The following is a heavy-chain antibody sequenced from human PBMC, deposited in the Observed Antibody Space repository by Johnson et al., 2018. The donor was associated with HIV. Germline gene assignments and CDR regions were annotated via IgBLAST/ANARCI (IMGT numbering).Heavy chain of an antibody. CDR2: IYSGGST. CDR1: GFSFDDYG. V-gene: IGHV3-NL1*01. D-gene: IGHD3-10*01. Sequence: QVQLVESGGSVVRPGGSLRLSCEASGFSFDDYGMAWVRQAPGKGLEWVSVIYSGGSTYYADSVKGRFTISRDNSKNTLYLQMNSLRAEDTAVYYCAREPRGPSSGSRIPDAFDIWGQGTMVTVSS. J-gene: IGHJ3*02. CDR3: AREPRGPSSGSRIPDAFDI.